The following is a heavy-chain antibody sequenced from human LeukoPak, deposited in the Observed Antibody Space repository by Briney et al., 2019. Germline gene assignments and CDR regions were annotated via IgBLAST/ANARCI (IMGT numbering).Heavy chain of an antibody. D-gene: IGHD6-19*01. J-gene: IGHJ4*02. CDR1: GFTFSSYA. Sequence: GGSLRLSCAASGFTFSSYAMSWVRQAPGKGLEWVSGISGSGGSTYYADSVKGRFTVSRDNSKNTLYLQMNRLRAEDTAVYYCAKDPAVASYYFDSWGQGTLVTVSS. CDR2: ISGSGGST. CDR3: AKDPAVASYYFDS. V-gene: IGHV3-23*01.